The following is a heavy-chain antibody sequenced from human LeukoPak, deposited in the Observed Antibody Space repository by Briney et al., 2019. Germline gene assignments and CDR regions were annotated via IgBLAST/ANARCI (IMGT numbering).Heavy chain of an antibody. V-gene: IGHV4-34*01. CDR1: GGSFSGYY. Sequence: SETLSLTCAVYGGSFSGYYWSWIRQPPGKGLEWIGEINHSGSTNYNPSLKSRVTISVDTSKNQFSLKPSSVTAADTAVYYCARDAGSGVGAFDIWGQGTMVTVSS. J-gene: IGHJ3*02. CDR3: ARDAGSGVGAFDI. D-gene: IGHD3-10*01. CDR2: INHSGST.